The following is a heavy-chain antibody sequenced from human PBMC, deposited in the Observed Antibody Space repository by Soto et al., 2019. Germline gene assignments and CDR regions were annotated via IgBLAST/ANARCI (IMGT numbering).Heavy chain of an antibody. V-gene: IGHV2-5*02. CDR3: AHIFCSSTRCDAFDI. Sequence: SGPTLVNPTQTLTLTCTFSGFSLSTSGVGVGWIRQPPGKALEWLALIYWDDDKRYSPSLKSRLTITKDTAKNQVVLTMTNMDPVHTATYYCAHIFCSSTRCDAFDIWGQGKMFSLSS. CDR1: GFSLSTSGVG. D-gene: IGHD2-2*01. J-gene: IGHJ3*02. CDR2: IYWDDDK.